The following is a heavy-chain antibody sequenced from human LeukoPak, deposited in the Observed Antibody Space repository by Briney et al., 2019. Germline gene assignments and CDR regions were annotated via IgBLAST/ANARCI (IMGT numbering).Heavy chain of an antibody. CDR3: ARARGEFQTYGTENYFDY. Sequence: QPGGSLRLSCAASGFTFSSYEMNWVRQAPGKGLEWVSYISSSGSTIYYADSVKGRFTISRDNAKNSLYLQMNSLRAEDTAVYYCARARGEFQTYGTENYFDYWGQGTLVTVSS. V-gene: IGHV3-48*03. J-gene: IGHJ4*02. D-gene: IGHD3-10*01. CDR1: GFTFSSYE. CDR2: ISSSGSTI.